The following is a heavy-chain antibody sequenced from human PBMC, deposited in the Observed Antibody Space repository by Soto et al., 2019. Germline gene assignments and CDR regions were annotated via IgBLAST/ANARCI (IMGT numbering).Heavy chain of an antibody. CDR1: GGTFSSYA. V-gene: IGHV1-69*01. CDR3: ARVRCSSTSCYTGGYYYYYYGMDV. J-gene: IGHJ6*02. D-gene: IGHD2-2*02. CDR2: IIPIFGTA. Sequence: QVQLVQSGAEVKKPGSSVKVSCKASGGTFSSYAISWVRQAPGQGLEWMGGIIPIFGTANYAQKFQGRVTMTADESTSTAYMELSSLRSEDTAVYYCARVRCSSTSCYTGGYYYYYYGMDVWGQGTTVTVSS.